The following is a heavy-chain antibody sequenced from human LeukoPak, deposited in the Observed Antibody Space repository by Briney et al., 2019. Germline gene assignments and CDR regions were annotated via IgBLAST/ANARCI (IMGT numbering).Heavy chain of an antibody. CDR1: GASVSSDY. CDR3: ARQGPMRWLHMGDRGYYFDY. Sequence: SETLSLTCSVSGASVSSDYWNWIRQSPGRGLEWIGYTHYRGDINYNPSLKSRLTMSVDASSNQVSLKLSSVTAADTAVYYCARQGPMRWLHMGDRGYYFDYWGQGTVVTVSS. D-gene: IGHD5-24*01. V-gene: IGHV4-59*08. J-gene: IGHJ4*02. CDR2: THYRGDI.